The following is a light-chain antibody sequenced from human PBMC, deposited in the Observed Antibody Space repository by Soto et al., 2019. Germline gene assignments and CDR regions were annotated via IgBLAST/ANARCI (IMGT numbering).Light chain of an antibody. Sequence: QSVLTQPPSASGAPGQRVTISCSGGSSNIGTNYVYWYQHLPGMAPKLLIYRTTQRPSGIPDRFSASKSGTSASLAISGRRSEDEADYYCAGWDNSLSGHYVFGTGTKVTVL. CDR1: SSNIGTNY. V-gene: IGLV1-47*01. CDR3: AGWDNSLSGHYV. J-gene: IGLJ1*01. CDR2: RTT.